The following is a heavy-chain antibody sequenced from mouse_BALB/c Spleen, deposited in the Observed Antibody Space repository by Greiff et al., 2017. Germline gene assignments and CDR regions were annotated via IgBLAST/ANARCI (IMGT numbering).Heavy chain of an antibody. Sequence: VQLKQSGPGLVKPSQSLSLTCTVTGYSITSDYAWNWIRQFPGNKLEWMGYISYSGSTSYNPSLKSRISITRDTSKNQFFLQLNSVTTEDTATYYCARGGIYDGYYAYWGQGTLVTVSA. J-gene: IGHJ3*01. CDR3: ARGGIYDGYYAY. CDR2: ISYSGST. D-gene: IGHD2-3*01. CDR1: GYSITSDYA. V-gene: IGHV3-2*02.